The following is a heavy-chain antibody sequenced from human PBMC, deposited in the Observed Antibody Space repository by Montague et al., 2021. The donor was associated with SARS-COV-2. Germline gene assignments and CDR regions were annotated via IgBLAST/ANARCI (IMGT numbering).Heavy chain of an antibody. V-gene: IGHV4-34*01. CDR2: FCLREST. CDR3: ASLTLGYCSSTSCYSDWFDP. J-gene: IGHJ5*02. Sequence: SETLSLTCSRLVSWNSGSDRKSTRLNSSHRSNSYGDFCLRESTNYNPSLKSRVTISVDTSKNQFSLKLSSVTAADTAVYYCASLTLGYCSSTSCYSDWFDPWGQGTLVTVSS. CDR1: VSWNSGSD. D-gene: IGHD2-2*02.